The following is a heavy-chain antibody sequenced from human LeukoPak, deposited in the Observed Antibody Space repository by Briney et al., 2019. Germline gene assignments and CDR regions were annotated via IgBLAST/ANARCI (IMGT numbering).Heavy chain of an antibody. CDR2: ISSSSSYI. CDR3: ARFGYCSSTSCPGDALDI. V-gene: IGHV3-21*01. J-gene: IGHJ3*02. D-gene: IGHD2-2*01. Sequence: GGSLRLSCEASGFTFSSYSMNWVRQAPGKGLEWVSSISSSSSYIYYADSVKGRFAISRDNAKNSLYLQMNSLRAEDTAVYYCARFGYCSSTSCPGDALDIWGQGTMVTVSS. CDR1: GFTFSSYS.